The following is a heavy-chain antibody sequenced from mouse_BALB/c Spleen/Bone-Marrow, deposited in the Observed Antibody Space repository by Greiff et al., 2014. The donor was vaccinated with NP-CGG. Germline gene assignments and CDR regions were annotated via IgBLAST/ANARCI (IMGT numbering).Heavy chain of an antibody. CDR2: INPYNDAT. CDR1: GYTFTSYV. J-gene: IGHJ2*01. Sequence: EVQLQQSGPELVKPGASVKMSCKASGYTFTSYVIHWVKHKPGQGLEWIGYINPYNDATKFNERFKGKATLTSDKSSSTAYMVLSSLTSEDSAVYYCAREGVDYFDYWGQGTTLTVSS. V-gene: IGHV1-14*01. CDR3: AREGVDYFDY.